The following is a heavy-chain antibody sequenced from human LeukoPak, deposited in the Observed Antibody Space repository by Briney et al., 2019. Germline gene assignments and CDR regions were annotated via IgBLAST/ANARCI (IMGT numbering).Heavy chain of an antibody. CDR2: ISSSSSYR. D-gene: IGHD3-10*01. Sequence: GGSLRLSCAASGFTFSSYSMNWVRQAPGKGLEWVSSISSSSSYRYYADSVKGRFTISRDNAKNSPYLQMNSLRAEDTAVYYCAKFADGYYGSGSYYFFDYWGQGPLVTVSS. CDR3: AKFADGYYGSGSYYFFDY. J-gene: IGHJ4*02. V-gene: IGHV3-21*04. CDR1: GFTFSSYS.